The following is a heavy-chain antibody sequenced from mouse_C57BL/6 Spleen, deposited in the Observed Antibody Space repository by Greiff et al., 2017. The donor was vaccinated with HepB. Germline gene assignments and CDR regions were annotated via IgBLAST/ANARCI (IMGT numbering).Heavy chain of an antibody. V-gene: IGHV1-66*01. CDR3: ASSNWEGYAMDY. Sequence: QVQLKQSGPELVKPGASVKISCKASGYSFTSYYIHWVKQRPGQGLEWIGWIYPGSGNTKYNEKFKGKATLTADTSSSTAYMQLSSLTSEDSAVYYCASSNWEGYAMDYWGQGTSVTVSS. J-gene: IGHJ4*01. CDR2: IYPGSGNT. D-gene: IGHD4-1*01. CDR1: GYSFTSYY.